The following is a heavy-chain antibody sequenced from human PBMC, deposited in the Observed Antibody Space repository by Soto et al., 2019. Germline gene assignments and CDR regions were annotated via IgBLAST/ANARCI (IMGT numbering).Heavy chain of an antibody. CDR1: GYSFTSYW. CDR2: IYPGDSDT. J-gene: IGHJ6*02. D-gene: IGHD3-22*01. CDR3: ARSDYYDSSGYYHYYYGMDV. V-gene: IGHV5-51*01. Sequence: GQALKISCKGSGYSFTSYWVCWLRQMPGKGLEWMGIIYPGDSDTRYSPSFQGQVTISADKSISTAYLQWSSLKASDTAMYYCARSDYYDSSGYYHYYYGMDVWGQGTTVTVSS.